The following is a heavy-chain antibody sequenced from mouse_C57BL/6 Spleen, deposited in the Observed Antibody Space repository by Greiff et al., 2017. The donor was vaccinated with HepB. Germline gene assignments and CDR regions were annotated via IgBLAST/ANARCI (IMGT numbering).Heavy chain of an antibody. CDR3: ARNGDYYGSSYGRAMDY. J-gene: IGHJ4*01. D-gene: IGHD1-1*01. CDR2: IWTGGGT. CDR1: GFSLTSYA. V-gene: IGHV2-9-1*01. Sequence: VQRVESGPGLVAPSQSLSITCTVSGFSLTSYAISWVRQPPGKGLEWLGVIWTGGGTNYNSALKSRLSISKDNSKSQVFLKMNSLQTDDTARYYCARNGDYYGSSYGRAMDYWGQGTSVTVSS.